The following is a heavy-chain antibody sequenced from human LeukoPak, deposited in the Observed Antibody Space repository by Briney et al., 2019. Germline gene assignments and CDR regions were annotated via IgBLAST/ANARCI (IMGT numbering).Heavy chain of an antibody. CDR1: GGTFSSYA. Sequence: ASVKVSCKASGGTFSSYAISWVRQAPGQGLEWMGGMNHNSGNTGYAHKFQGRVTITRNTSISTPYMGLSSLRSEDTAVYYCARECGDYLYYFVYWGQGTLVTVSS. CDR3: ARECGDYLYYFVY. V-gene: IGHV1-8*03. CDR2: MNHNSGNT. J-gene: IGHJ4*02. D-gene: IGHD4-17*01.